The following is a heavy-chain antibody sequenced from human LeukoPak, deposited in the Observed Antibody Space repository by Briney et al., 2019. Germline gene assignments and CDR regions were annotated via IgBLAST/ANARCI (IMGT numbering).Heavy chain of an antibody. CDR3: AREHYGGYSMTSPYY. CDR2: ISGSASTI. Sequence: PGGSLRLSCAASGFTFSSYSMNWVRQAPGKGLEWVSYISGSASTIYYADSVKGRFTISKDNAKNSLYLQMNSLRDEDTAVYYCAREHYGGYSMTSPYYWGQGTLVTVSS. D-gene: IGHD4-23*01. J-gene: IGHJ4*02. CDR1: GFTFSSYS. V-gene: IGHV3-48*02.